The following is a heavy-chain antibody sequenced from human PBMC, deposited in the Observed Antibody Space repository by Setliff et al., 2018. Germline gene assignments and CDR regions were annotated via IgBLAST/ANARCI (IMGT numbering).Heavy chain of an antibody. D-gene: IGHD3-22*01. CDR1: GYTFTSYY. V-gene: IGHV1-46*01. CDR3: AKVLDTTGYYYFDF. Sequence: ASVKVSCKASGYTFTSYYMHWVRQAPGQGLEWMGIIYPSGGTTSYAQKFQGRVTMTRDGSKSTLYLDMSSLRSEDTAVYYCAKVLDTTGYYYFDFWGQGTLVTVSS. CDR2: IYPSGGTT. J-gene: IGHJ4*02.